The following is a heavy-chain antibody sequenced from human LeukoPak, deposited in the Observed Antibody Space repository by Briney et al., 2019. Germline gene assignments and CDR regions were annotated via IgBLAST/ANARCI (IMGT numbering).Heavy chain of an antibody. D-gene: IGHD6-19*01. J-gene: IGHJ6*03. CDR2: IVWDGEST. CDR1: GFIFDDYA. Sequence: GGSLRLSCAAPGFIFDDYAMHWVRQAPGKGLGWVALIVWDGESTYYAASVRGRFIISRDNSDNSLYLQMNNLKAEDTAIYYCAKDGSRGYSSTGYYMDAWGKGTTVIVSS. V-gene: IGHV3-43D*04. CDR3: AKDGSRGYSSTGYYMDA.